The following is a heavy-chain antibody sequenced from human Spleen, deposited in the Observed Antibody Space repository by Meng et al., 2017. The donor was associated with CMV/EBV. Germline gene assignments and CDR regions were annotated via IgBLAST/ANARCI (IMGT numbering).Heavy chain of an antibody. V-gene: IGHV1-69*05. CDR3: ARGSIVGASYYFDY. CDR2: IIPIFGAA. Sequence: KASGGTVRAYGITWGRQAPGQGLEWMGGIIPIFGAANYAQKFQGRVTIITDESTSTAYMELSSLRSEDTAVYYCARGSIVGASYYFDYWGQGTLVTVSS. D-gene: IGHD1-26*01. J-gene: IGHJ4*02. CDR1: GGTVRAYG.